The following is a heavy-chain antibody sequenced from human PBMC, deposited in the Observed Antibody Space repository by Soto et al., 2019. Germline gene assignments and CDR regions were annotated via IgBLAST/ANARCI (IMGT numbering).Heavy chain of an antibody. J-gene: IGHJ4*02. V-gene: IGHV4-30-2*01. CDR3: AREDSGAFFDS. Sequence: PSETLSLTCAVSGGSIISGGYSWSRIRQPPGKGLEWIGYIYSGTTHYNPSLESRVTIAMDRSKNQVSLSLKSVTAADTAVYYCAREDSGAFFDSWGQGXLVTVYS. CDR1: GGSIISGGYS. D-gene: IGHD2-15*01. CDR2: IYSGTT.